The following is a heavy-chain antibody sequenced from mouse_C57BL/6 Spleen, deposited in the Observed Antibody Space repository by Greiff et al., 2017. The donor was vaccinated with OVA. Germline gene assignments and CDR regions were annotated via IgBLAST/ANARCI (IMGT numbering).Heavy chain of an antibody. CDR3: AREGANWDY. J-gene: IGHJ2*01. Sequence: LEESGPELVKPGASVKISCKASGYAFSSSWMNWVKQRPGKGLEWIGRIYPGDGDTNYNGKFKGKATLTADKSSSTAYMQLSSLTSEDSAVYFCAREGANWDYWGQGTTLTVSS. CDR1: GYAFSSSW. D-gene: IGHD4-1*02. CDR2: IYPGDGDT. V-gene: IGHV1-82*01.